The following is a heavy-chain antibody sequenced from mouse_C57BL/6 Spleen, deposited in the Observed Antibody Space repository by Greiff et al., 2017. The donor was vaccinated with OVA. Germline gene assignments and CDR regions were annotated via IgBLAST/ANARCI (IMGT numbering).Heavy chain of an antibody. CDR3: ASGDYYGSMYYAMDY. CDR1: GYTFTSYW. D-gene: IGHD1-1*01. J-gene: IGHJ4*01. CDR2: IHPNSGST. V-gene: IGHV1-64*01. Sequence: QVQLKQPGAELVKPGASVKLSCKASGYTFTSYWMHWVKQRPGQGLEWIGMIHPNSGSTNYNEKFKSKATLTVDKSSSTAYMQLSSLTSEDSAVYYCASGDYYGSMYYAMDYWGQGTSVTVSS.